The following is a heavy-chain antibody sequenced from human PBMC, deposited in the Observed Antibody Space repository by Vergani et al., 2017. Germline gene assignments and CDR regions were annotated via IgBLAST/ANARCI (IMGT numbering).Heavy chain of an antibody. CDR3: ARDRSGYYGSGAYYYGMDV. J-gene: IGHJ6*02. CDR2: IIPIFGTA. D-gene: IGHD3-10*01. V-gene: IGHV1-69*13. Sequence: QVQLVQSGAEVKKPGSSVKVSCKASGGTFSSYAISWVRQAPGQGLEWMGRIIPIFGTANYAQKFQGRVTITADESTSTAYMELSSLRSEDTAVYYCARDRSGYYGSGAYYYGMDVWGQGTTVTVSS. CDR1: GGTFSSYA.